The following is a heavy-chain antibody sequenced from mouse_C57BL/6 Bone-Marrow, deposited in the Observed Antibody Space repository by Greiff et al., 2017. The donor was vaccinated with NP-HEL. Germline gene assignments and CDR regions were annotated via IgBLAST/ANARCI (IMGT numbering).Heavy chain of an antibody. Sequence: EVQLVESGGGLVKPGGSLKLSCAASGFPFSSYAMSWVRQTPEKRLEWVATISVGGSYTYYQDNVKGGFTISRDNAKNNLYLQMSHLKSEDTAMYYCARFLYGNFPDYWGQGTTLTVSS. CDR2: ISVGGSYT. CDR1: GFPFSSYA. J-gene: IGHJ2*01. CDR3: ARFLYGNFPDY. V-gene: IGHV5-4*01. D-gene: IGHD2-1*01.